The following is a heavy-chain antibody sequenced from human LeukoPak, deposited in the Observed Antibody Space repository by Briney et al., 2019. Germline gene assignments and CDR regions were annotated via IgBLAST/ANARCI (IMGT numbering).Heavy chain of an antibody. J-gene: IGHJ4*02. Sequence: ASVKVSCKASDYTFTSYGISWVRQAPGQGLEWMGWISAYNGNTNYAQRLQGRVTMTTDTSTSTAYMELRSLRSDDTAVYYCARHYDSSGYFEPDYWGQGTLVTVSS. CDR1: DYTFTSYG. CDR3: ARHYDSSGYFEPDY. V-gene: IGHV1-18*01. CDR2: ISAYNGNT. D-gene: IGHD3-22*01.